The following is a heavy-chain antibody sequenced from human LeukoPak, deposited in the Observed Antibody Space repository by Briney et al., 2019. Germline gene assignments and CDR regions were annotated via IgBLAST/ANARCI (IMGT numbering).Heavy chain of an antibody. Sequence: LQISWKGSGCNFISFRIGRVRKKNGKGLEWMGIIYPGDSDTRYSPSFQGQVTISADKSISTAYLQWSSLKASDTAMYYCARLSYEYAFDILGQGAMVTVSS. CDR3: ARLSYEYAFDI. CDR1: GCNFISFR. V-gene: IGHV5-51*01. D-gene: IGHD3-16*02. CDR2: IYPGDSDT. J-gene: IGHJ3*02.